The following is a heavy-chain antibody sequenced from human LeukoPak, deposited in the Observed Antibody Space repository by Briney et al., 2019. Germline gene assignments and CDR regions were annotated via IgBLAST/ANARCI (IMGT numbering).Heavy chain of an antibody. J-gene: IGHJ4*02. CDR3: TLPWGSGSYYDY. CDR2: IKSKTDGGTT. Sequence: RRSLRLSCAASGFTFSNAWLNWVRQAPGKGLEWVGHIKSKTDGGTTDYAAPVKGRFTISRDDSKNTLFLQMNSLKTEDTTVYYCTLPWGSGSYYDYWGQGTLVTVSS. V-gene: IGHV3-15*01. D-gene: IGHD3-10*01. CDR1: GFTFSNAW.